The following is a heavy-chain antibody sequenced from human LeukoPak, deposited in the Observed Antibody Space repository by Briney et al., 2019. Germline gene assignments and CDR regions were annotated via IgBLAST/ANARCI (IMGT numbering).Heavy chain of an antibody. V-gene: IGHV3-49*04. CDR3: TRATAVFWSGYPDY. CDR2: IRSKAYGGTT. D-gene: IGHD3-3*01. J-gene: IGHJ4*02. Sequence: SLRLSCTASGFTYGDYAMRWVRQAPGKGLDGVGFIRSKAYGGTTEYAASVKGRFTISRDDSKSIAYLQMNSLKTEDTAVYYCTRATAVFWSGYPDYWGQGTLVTVSS. CDR1: GFTYGDYA.